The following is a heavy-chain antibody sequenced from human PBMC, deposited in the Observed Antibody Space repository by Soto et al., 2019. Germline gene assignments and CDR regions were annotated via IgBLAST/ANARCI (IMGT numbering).Heavy chain of an antibody. D-gene: IGHD6-13*01. V-gene: IGHV3-30*18. J-gene: IGHJ6*01. Sequence: QVQLVESGGGVIQPGTSLSLSCGSSGFTFRSFGMYWVRQAPGKGLEWVAVVSYDGNHKYYADSVKGRFTVSRDNAKNMLYLQMNSLRGEDTAGYYCAKDAGQQLVLNYGMYAWGQGATVTDSS. CDR1: GFTFRSFG. CDR2: VSYDGNHK. CDR3: AKDAGQQLVLNYGMYA.